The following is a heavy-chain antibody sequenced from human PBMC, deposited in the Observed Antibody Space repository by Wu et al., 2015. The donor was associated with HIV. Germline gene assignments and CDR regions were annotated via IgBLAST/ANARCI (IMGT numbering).Heavy chain of an antibody. CDR3: ARDPRGSCSGDTCYTPFYFDY. D-gene: IGHD2-15*01. J-gene: IGHJ4*02. CDR1: GYTFTDYY. CDR2: VDPSTGTT. Sequence: QVQLVQSGAEVKKPGASVKVSCRTSGYTFTDYYIHWVRQAPGQGLEWMGWVDPSTGTTNYAKRFQGRVTMTRDTSINTAYMELNSLTSDDTAVSYCARDPRGSCSGDTCYTPFYFDYWARDPWSPSPQ. V-gene: IGHV1-2*02.